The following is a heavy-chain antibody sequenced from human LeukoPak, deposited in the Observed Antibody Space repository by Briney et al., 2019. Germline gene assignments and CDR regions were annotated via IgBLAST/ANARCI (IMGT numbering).Heavy chain of an antibody. CDR2: TSYDERSK. CDR3: ATEGHSSGWAGTFDI. Sequence: GRSLRLSCAASGFTFSTSSMHWVRQAPGKGLEWVSVTSYDERSKDYADSVKGRFTISRDDSENTFYLQMNSLKFEDTAVYYCATEGHSSGWAGTFDIWGQGTMVTISS. CDR1: GFTFSTSS. V-gene: IGHV3-30*04. J-gene: IGHJ3*02. D-gene: IGHD6-25*01.